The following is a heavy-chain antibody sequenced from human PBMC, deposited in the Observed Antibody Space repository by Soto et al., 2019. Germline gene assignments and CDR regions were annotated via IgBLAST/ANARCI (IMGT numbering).Heavy chain of an antibody. V-gene: IGHV1-8*01. CDR1: GYTFTSYD. D-gene: IGHD1-26*01. Sequence: QVQLVQSGAEVKKPGASVKVSCKASGYTFTSYDINWVRQATGQGLEWMGWMNPNSGNTGYAQKFQGRVTMTRNTSISTAYMELSSLRSEDTAVYYCARGRGWELLRVRRGSHYYYGMDVWGQGTTVTVSS. J-gene: IGHJ6*02. CDR2: MNPNSGNT. CDR3: ARGRGWELLRVRRGSHYYYGMDV.